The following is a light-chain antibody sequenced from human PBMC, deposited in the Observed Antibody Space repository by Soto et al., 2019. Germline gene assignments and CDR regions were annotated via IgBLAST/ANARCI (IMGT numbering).Light chain of an antibody. J-gene: IGKJ1*01. CDR3: QQYGSSSWT. V-gene: IGKV3-20*01. Sequence: EIVLTQAPGTLSLSPGERANLPCRASQSVSSSYLAWYQQKPGQAPRLLIYGASSRATGIPDRFSGSGAGTDFTLTISRLEPEDFAVYYCQQYGSSSWTFGQGTKVDIK. CDR2: GAS. CDR1: QSVSSSY.